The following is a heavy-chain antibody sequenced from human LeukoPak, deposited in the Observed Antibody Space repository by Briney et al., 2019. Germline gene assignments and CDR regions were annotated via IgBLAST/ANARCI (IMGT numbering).Heavy chain of an antibody. J-gene: IGHJ3*02. V-gene: IGHV3-23*01. CDR1: GFTFSNYA. Sequence: GGSLRLSCAASGFTFSNYAMSWVRQTPGKGLEWVSVISGSGSSTYYADSVKGRFTISRDNSKSTLDLQMNSLRAEDTALYYCATRGATMYDAFNIWGQGTMVTVSS. CDR3: ATRGATMYDAFNI. D-gene: IGHD3-10*02. CDR2: ISGSGSST.